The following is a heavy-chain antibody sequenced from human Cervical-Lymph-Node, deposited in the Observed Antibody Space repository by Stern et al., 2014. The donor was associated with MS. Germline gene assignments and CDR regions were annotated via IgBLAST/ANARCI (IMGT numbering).Heavy chain of an antibody. J-gene: IGHJ4*02. CDR3: ATVSGYYYPYYFDY. Sequence: VQLEESGPGLVKPSGTLSLTCAVSGGSISSSNWWSWVRQPPGKGLEWIGEFYHGESTNYIPPLKSRVTISVDKSKNQSSLKLSSVTAADTAVYYCATVSGYYYPYYFDYWGQGTLVTVSS. CDR1: GGSISSSNW. D-gene: IGHD3-22*01. V-gene: IGHV4-4*02. CDR2: FYHGEST.